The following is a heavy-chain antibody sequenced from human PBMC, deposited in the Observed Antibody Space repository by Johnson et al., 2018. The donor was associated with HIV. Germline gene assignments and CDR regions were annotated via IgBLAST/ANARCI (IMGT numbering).Heavy chain of an antibody. J-gene: IGHJ3*02. CDR2: IRTKTNSYAT. CDR1: GFTFSGSA. CDR3: TRQNWAFDI. Sequence: VQLVESGGGVVQPGGSLKLSCAASGFTFSGSAMHWVRQAAGKGLEWVGRIRTKTNSYATTYPASVNGRFTISRDDSENTAYLQMNSLTIEDTAVYYCTRQNWAFDIWGQGTMVTVSS. V-gene: IGHV3-73*01.